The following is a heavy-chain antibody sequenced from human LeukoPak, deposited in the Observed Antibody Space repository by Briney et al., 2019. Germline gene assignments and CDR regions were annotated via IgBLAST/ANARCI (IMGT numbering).Heavy chain of an antibody. V-gene: IGHV3-30-3*01. D-gene: IGHD6-19*01. CDR3: AGGLDAFDI. J-gene: IGHJ3*02. Sequence: GGSLRLSCAASGFTFSSYTMHWVRQAPGKGLEWVALVLHDGSNVHYADSVKGRFTISRDNSKNTLKLQMNSLRAEDTAVYYCAGGLDAFDIWGQGTMVTVSS. CDR2: VLHDGSNV. CDR1: GFTFSSYT.